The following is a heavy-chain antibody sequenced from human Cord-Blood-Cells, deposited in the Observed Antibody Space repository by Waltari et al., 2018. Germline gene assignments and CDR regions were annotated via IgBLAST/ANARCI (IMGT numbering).Heavy chain of an antibody. J-gene: IGHJ5*02. Sequence: QVQLVQSGAEVKKPGASVKVSCKVSGYTLTELSMHWVRQAPGKGLEWMGGFDPEDGETIYAQKFQGRVTMTEDTSTDTAYMELSSLRSEDTAVYYCATEGTYYDILTGYANWFDPWGQGTLVTVSS. CDR1: GYTLTELS. CDR3: ATEGTYYDILTGYANWFDP. CDR2: FDPEDGET. V-gene: IGHV1-24*01. D-gene: IGHD3-9*01.